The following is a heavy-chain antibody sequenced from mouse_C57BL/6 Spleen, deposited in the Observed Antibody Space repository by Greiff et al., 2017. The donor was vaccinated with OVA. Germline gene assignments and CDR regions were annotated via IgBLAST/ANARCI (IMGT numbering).Heavy chain of an antibody. CDR3: ARSYYYGSPYYFDY. D-gene: IGHD1-1*01. V-gene: IGHV5-17*01. CDR1: GFTFSDYG. J-gene: IGHJ2*01. Sequence: DVHLVESGGGLVKPGGSLKLSCAASGFTFSDYGMHWVRQAPEKGLEWVAYISSGSSTIYYADTVKGRFTISRDNAKNTLFLQMTSLRSEDTAMYYCARSYYYGSPYYFDYWGQGTTLTVSS. CDR2: ISSGSSTI.